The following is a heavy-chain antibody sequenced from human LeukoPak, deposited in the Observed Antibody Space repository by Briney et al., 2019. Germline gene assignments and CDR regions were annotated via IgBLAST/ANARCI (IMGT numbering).Heavy chain of an antibody. V-gene: IGHV1-69*05. J-gene: IGHJ4*02. CDR2: IIPIFGTA. D-gene: IGHD5-18*01. CDR3: ASPQNGYSYGYY. CDR1: GGTFSSYA. Sequence: SVKVSCKASGGTFSSYAISWVRQAPGQGLEWMGRIIPIFGTANYAQKFQGRVTITTDESTSTAYMELSSLRSEDTAVYYCASPQNGYSYGYYWGQGTLVTVFS.